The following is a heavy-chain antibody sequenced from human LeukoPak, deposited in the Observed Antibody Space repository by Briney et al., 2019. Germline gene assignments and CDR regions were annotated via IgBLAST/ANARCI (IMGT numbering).Heavy chain of an antibody. CDR3: ASACDY. CDR1: GFTFSSYE. Sequence: GGSLRLSCAVSGFTFSSYEMNWVRQAPGKGLEWVSYISSSSNTMYYADSVKGRFTISRDNAKNSLYLQMNSLRDEDTAVYYWASACDYWGPGTLVAVSS. CDR2: ISSSSNTM. V-gene: IGHV3-48*03. J-gene: IGHJ4*02.